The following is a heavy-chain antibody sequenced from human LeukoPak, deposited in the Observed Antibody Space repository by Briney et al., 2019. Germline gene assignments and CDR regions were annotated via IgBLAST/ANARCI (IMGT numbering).Heavy chain of an antibody. CDR2: INHNGNVN. D-gene: IGHD3-16*01. V-gene: IGHV3-7*03. Sequence: GGSLRLPCAASGFTFSSYWMNWARQAPGKGLEWVASINHNGNVNYYVDSVKGRFTISRDNVKNSLYLQMSNLRAEDTAVYFCARGGGLDVWGQGATVTVSS. CDR1: GFTFSSYW. CDR3: ARGGGLDV. J-gene: IGHJ6*02.